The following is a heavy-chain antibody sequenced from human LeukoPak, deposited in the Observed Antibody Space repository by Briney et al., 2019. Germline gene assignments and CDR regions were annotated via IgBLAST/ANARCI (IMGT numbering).Heavy chain of an antibody. V-gene: IGHV3-30*18. CDR2: ISYDGSNK. CDR1: GXTFSGYG. D-gene: IGHD2-21*02. CDR3: AKPRGGDSWAFDF. Sequence: PGGSLRLSCEASGXTFSGYGVHWVRQAPGKGLEWVAGISYDGSNKYYTDSAKGRFTISRDNSKNTLYLQMNSLRPEDTAVYYCAKPRGGDSWAFDFRGQGTMVTVSS. J-gene: IGHJ3*01.